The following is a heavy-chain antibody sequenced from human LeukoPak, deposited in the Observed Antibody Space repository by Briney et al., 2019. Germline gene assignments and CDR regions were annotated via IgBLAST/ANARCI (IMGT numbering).Heavy chain of an antibody. Sequence: GGSLRLSCAASGFTFSSYSMTWVRQAPGKGLECVSSISSSSSYIYYADSVKGRFTISRDNAKNSLYLQMNSLRAEDTAVYYCARKISSTKLGYYYMDVWGKGTTVTVSS. D-gene: IGHD2-2*01. V-gene: IGHV3-21*01. CDR2: ISSSSSYI. J-gene: IGHJ6*03. CDR3: ARKISSTKLGYYYMDV. CDR1: GFTFSSYS.